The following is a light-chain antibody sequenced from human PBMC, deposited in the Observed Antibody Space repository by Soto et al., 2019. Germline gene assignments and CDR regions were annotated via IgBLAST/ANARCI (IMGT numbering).Light chain of an antibody. Sequence: EIVLTQSPATLSLSPGERATLSCRASQSVSSYLAWYQQKPGQAPRLLIYDASNRATGIPGRFSGSGSGTDFTLTISSLEPEDFAIYYCQQRSNWPITFGQGTRLETK. J-gene: IGKJ5*01. V-gene: IGKV3-11*01. CDR1: QSVSSY. CDR3: QQRSNWPIT. CDR2: DAS.